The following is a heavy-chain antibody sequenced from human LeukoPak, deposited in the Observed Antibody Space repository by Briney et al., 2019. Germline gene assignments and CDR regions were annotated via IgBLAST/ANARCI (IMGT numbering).Heavy chain of an antibody. J-gene: IGHJ6*03. CDR2: ISFEGSNK. CDR1: GFTFSNYA. Sequence: PGRSLRLSCAASGFTFSNYAMYWVRQAPGKGLEWVAVISFEGSNKYYADSVKGRFTISRDNSKNTLYLQMNSLRGEDAAVYYCARDHSSNLEWSPPCMDVWGKGTTVTVSS. D-gene: IGHD3-3*01. CDR3: ARDHSSNLEWSPPCMDV. V-gene: IGHV3-30-3*01.